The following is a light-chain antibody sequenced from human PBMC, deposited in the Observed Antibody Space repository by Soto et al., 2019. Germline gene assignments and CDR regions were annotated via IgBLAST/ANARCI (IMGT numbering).Light chain of an antibody. V-gene: IGLV2-14*01. CDR3: ASYTSNDTLV. J-gene: IGLJ3*02. CDR2: EVS. CDR1: SSDVGGYNF. Sequence: QSVLTQPASVSGSPEQSITISCTGTSSDVGGYNFVSWYQQYPGKAPKLMIYEVSNRPSGVSNRFSGSRSGNTASLTISELQADDEADYYCASYTSNDTLVFGGGTKVTVL.